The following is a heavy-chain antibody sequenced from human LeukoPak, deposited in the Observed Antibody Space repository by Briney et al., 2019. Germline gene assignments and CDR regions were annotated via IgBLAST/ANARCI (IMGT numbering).Heavy chain of an antibody. D-gene: IGHD3-10*01. CDR3: ARRHHFGFLDS. CDR2: IKQDGSEK. V-gene: IGHV3-7*04. CDR1: GVMVPSFW. J-gene: IGHJ4*02. Sequence: GGSLRLSRAASGVMVPSFWVTSVRQAPGKGLEWVANIKQDGSEKYYVDSVKGRYTISRDNAKNSVYLQMNSLRAEDTAVYYCARRHHFGFLDSWGQGTLVTVSS.